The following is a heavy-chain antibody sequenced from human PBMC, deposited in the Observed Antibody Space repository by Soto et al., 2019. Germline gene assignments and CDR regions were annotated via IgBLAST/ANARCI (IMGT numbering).Heavy chain of an antibody. D-gene: IGHD6-19*01. Sequence: SETLSLTCAVYGGSFSGYYWSWIRQPPGKGLEWIGEINHSGSTNYNPSLKSRVAISVDTSKNQFSLKLSSVTAADTAVYYCARDPEWLVRKAYDYWGQGTLVTVSS. V-gene: IGHV4-34*01. CDR2: INHSGST. CDR1: GGSFSGYY. CDR3: ARDPEWLVRKAYDY. J-gene: IGHJ4*02.